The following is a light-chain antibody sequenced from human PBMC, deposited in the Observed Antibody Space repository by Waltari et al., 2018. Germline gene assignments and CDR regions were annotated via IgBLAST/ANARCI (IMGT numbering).Light chain of an antibody. Sequence: SAMTQPRSVSGSPGQSVPLSCTGTTNALGSYNYVSWYQQHPGKAPKLIILDVTKRPSGVPDRLSGSKSGNTASLTISGLRAEDEAEYYCCSYAGSYTWVFGGGTKLTVV. CDR3: CSYAGSYTWV. CDR1: TNALGSYNY. V-gene: IGLV2-11*01. CDR2: DVT. J-gene: IGLJ3*02.